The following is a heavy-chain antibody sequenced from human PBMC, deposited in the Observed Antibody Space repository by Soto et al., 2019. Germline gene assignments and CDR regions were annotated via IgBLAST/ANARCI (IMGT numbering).Heavy chain of an antibody. V-gene: IGHV6-1*01. J-gene: IGHJ4*02. CDR1: GDSVSSNSAA. CDR3: ASGSDSSCDY. Sequence: SQTLSLTSAISGDSVSSNSAAWNWVRQSPARGLEWLGRTYYRSKWYNDYVVSMTSRMSITPDTSKNQFSLQLNSVTPEDTAVYYCASGSDSSCDYWGQGSLVTVSS. CDR2: TYYRSKWYN. D-gene: IGHD2-21*02.